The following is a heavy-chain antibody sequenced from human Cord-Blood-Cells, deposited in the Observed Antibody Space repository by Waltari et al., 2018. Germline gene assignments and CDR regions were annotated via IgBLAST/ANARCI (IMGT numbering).Heavy chain of an antibody. D-gene: IGHD7-27*01. J-gene: IGHJ6*03. CDR3: ARGGENYYYYYYMDV. CDR2: INPNSGGT. V-gene: IGHV1-2*02. CDR1: GYTFTGYY. Sequence: QVQLVQSGAEVKKPGASVKVSCKASGYTFTGYYMHWVRQAPGQGLEWMGWINPNSGGTNYAQKFQGRVTMTSDTSISTAYMELSRLRSDDTAVYYCARGGENYYYYYYMDVCGKGTTVTVSS.